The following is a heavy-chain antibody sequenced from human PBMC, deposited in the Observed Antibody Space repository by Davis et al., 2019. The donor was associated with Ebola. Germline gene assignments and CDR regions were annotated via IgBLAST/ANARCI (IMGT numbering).Heavy chain of an antibody. Sequence: SETLSLTCAVYGGSFSGYYWSWIRQPPGKGLEWIGEINHSGSTNYNPSLKSRVTISVDTSKNQFSLKLSSVTAADTAVYYCARHSLMYYDILTGYGGNNWFDPWGQGTLVTVSS. CDR3: ARHSLMYYDILTGYGGNNWFDP. V-gene: IGHV4-34*01. D-gene: IGHD3-9*01. CDR2: INHSGST. CDR1: GGSFSGYY. J-gene: IGHJ5*02.